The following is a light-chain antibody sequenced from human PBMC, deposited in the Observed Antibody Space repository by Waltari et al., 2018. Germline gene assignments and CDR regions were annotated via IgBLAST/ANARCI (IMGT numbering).Light chain of an antibody. J-gene: IGLJ2*01. V-gene: IGLV2-23*02. CDR3: CSNVDTGTSVV. CDR1: NSDVGSYNL. CDR2: EVN. Sequence: QSALTQPASVSGSPGQSITISCTGTNSDVGSYNLVSWYQHHPGKAPKLIIYEVNKRPAGFSNRFSGSKSGNTAALTISGLQAEDEADDYCCSNVDTGTSVVFGGGTKLAVL.